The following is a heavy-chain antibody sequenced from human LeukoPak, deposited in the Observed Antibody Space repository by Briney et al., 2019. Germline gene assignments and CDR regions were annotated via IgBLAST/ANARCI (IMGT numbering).Heavy chain of an antibody. CDR3: AHRGSGAFYI. Sequence: DSGPTLLKPTQTPTLSCTFSRFSLSTSALGVGWIRQPPGKALVCVALIYWNEDKRYSPSLKTRLTITKDTSKNQAVLTMTHMDPVDTATYSCAHRGSGAFYIWGQGTMVTVSS. CDR2: IYWNEDK. CDR1: RFSLSTSALG. V-gene: IGHV2-5*01. J-gene: IGHJ3*02.